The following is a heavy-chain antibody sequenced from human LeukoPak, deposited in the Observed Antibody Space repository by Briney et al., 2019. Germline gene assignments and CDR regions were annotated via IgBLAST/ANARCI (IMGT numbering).Heavy chain of an antibody. CDR2: INHSGST. V-gene: IGHV4-34*01. D-gene: IGHD3-10*01. CDR1: GGSFSGYY. CDR3: VSAKFLVRGVSWFDP. Sequence: SETPSLTCAVYGGSFSGYYWSWIRQPPGKGLEWIGEINHSGSTNYNPSLKSRVTISVDTSKNQFSLKLTSVTAADTAVYYCVSAKFLVRGVSWFDPWGQGTLVTVSS. J-gene: IGHJ5*02.